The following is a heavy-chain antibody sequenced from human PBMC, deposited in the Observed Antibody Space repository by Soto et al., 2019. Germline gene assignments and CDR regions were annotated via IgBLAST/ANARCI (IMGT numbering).Heavy chain of an antibody. D-gene: IGHD1-26*01. Sequence: EVQLLESGGGLVQPGGSLRLSCAASGFTFSSFGVYWVRQAPGKGLEWVSGIGGSSGNAYYADSVKGRFTVSRDISPCTLYLQMSARRADDTAVYYCARSGPQYCDFWGQGTLVTVSS. CDR1: GFTFSSFG. V-gene: IGHV3-23*01. CDR2: IGGSSGNA. CDR3: ARSGPQYCDF. J-gene: IGHJ4*02.